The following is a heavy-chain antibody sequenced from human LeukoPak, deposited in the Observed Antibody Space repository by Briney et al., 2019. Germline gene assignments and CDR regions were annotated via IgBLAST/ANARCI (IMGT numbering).Heavy chain of an antibody. CDR1: GGSFSGYY. J-gene: IGHJ4*02. D-gene: IGHD1-7*01. CDR3: ARQYNWNYGLDY. Sequence: SETRSLTCAVYGGSFSGYYWSWIRQPPGKGQEWIGYIYYSGSTYYNPTLKSRVTISVDTSKNQFSLKLSSVTAADTAVYYCARQYNWNYGLDYWGQGTLVTVSS. V-gene: IGHV4-30-4*08. CDR2: IYYSGST.